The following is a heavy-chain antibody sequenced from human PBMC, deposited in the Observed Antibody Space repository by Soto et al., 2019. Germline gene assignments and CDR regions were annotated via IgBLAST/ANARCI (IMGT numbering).Heavy chain of an antibody. CDR2: IYYSGST. CDR3: ARERPGAQYYDSSGLIGY. Sequence: TSETLSLTCTVSGGSISSGDYYWSWIRQPPGKGLEWIGYIYYSGSTYYNPSLKSRVTISVDTSKNQFSLKLSSVTAADTAVYYCARERPGAQYYDSSGLIGYWGQGTLVTVSS. J-gene: IGHJ4*02. V-gene: IGHV4-30-4*01. CDR1: GGSISSGDYY. D-gene: IGHD3-22*01.